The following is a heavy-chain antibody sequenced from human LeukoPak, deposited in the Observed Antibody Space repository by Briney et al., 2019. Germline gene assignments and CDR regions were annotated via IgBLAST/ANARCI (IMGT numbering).Heavy chain of an antibody. CDR1: GYTFTSYD. D-gene: IGHD6-19*01. CDR2: IIPIFGTA. Sequence: ASVKVSCKASGYTFTSYDINWVRQATGQGLEWMGGIIPIFGTANYAQKFQGRVTITADESTSTAYMELSSLRSEDTAVYYCARNPLAVAGIGSYYYYGMDVWGQGTTVTVSS. V-gene: IGHV1-69*13. J-gene: IGHJ6*02. CDR3: ARNPLAVAGIGSYYYYGMDV.